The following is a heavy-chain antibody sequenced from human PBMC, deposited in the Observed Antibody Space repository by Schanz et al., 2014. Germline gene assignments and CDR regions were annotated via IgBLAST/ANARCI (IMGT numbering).Heavy chain of an antibody. CDR1: GGSISSFY. CDR3: ARDRGYDFSFDP. D-gene: IGHD3-3*01. CDR2: IYTSGST. J-gene: IGHJ5*02. Sequence: QVQLQESGPGLVKSSETLSLTCTVSGGSISSFYWGWIRQPAGKGLEWIGRIYTSGSTNYNPSLKSRATMSLATSKNQFSLKLSSVTAADTAVYYCARDRGYDFSFDPWGQGTLVTVSS. V-gene: IGHV4-4*07.